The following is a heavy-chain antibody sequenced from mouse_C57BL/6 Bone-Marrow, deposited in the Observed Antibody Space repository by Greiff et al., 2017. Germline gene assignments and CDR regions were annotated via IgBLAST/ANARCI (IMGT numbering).Heavy chain of an antibody. J-gene: IGHJ1*03. V-gene: IGHV1-72*01. CDR3: ARRLLWLRHWYFDV. Sequence: QVHVKQPGAELVKPGASVKLSCKASGYTFTSYWMHWVKQRPGRGLEWIGRIDPNSGGTKYNEKFKSKATLTVDKPSRTAYMQLSSLTSEDSAVYYCARRLLWLRHWYFDVWGTGTTVTVSS. CDR1: GYTFTSYW. D-gene: IGHD2-2*01. CDR2: IDPNSGGT.